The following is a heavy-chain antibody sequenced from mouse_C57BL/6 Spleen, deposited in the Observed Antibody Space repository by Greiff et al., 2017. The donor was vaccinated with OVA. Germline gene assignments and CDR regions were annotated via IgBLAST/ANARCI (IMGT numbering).Heavy chain of an antibody. CDR1: GYTFTSYG. CDR3: ARIGPDGYYYAMDY. D-gene: IGHD2-3*01. Sequence: VQRVESGAELARPGASVKLSCKASGYTFTSYGISWVKQRTGQGLEWIGEIYPRSGNTYYNEKFKGKATLTADKSSSTAYMELRSLTSEDSAVYFCARIGPDGYYYAMDYWGQGTSVTVSS. CDR2: IYPRSGNT. J-gene: IGHJ4*01. V-gene: IGHV1-81*01.